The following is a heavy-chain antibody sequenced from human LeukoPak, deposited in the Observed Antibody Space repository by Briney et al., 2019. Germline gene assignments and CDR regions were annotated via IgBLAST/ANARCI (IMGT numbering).Heavy chain of an antibody. CDR2: ISSSSSYI. J-gene: IGHJ6*03. D-gene: IGHD2-15*01. Sequence: PGGSLRLSCAASGFTFSSYSMNWVRQAPGKGLEWVSSISSSSSYIYYADSVKGRFTISRDNAKNSLYLQMNSLRAEDTAVYYCARAPGYCSGGSCRDYYYYMDVWGKGTTVTASS. CDR3: ARAPGYCSGGSCRDYYYYMDV. CDR1: GFTFSSYS. V-gene: IGHV3-21*01.